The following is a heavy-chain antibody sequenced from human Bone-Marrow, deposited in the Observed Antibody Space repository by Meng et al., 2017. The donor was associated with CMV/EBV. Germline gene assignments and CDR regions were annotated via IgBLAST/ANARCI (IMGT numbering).Heavy chain of an antibody. J-gene: IGHJ6*01. CDR2: ISAYNGNT. D-gene: IGHD2-2*01. CDR1: GYTFTSYG. CDR3: AREGPSGYCSNSGCHGDHYYYGMDV. V-gene: IGHV1-18*01. Sequence: ASVKVSCKASGYTFTSYGISWVRQAPGQGLEWMGWISAYNGNTNYAQKLQGRVTMTTDTSTSTAYMELRSLRSDDTAVYSCAREGPSGYCSNSGCHGDHYYYGMDVWGQGTTVTVSS.